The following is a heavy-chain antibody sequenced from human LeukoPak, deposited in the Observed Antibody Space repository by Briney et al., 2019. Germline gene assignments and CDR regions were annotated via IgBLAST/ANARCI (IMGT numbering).Heavy chain of an antibody. CDR1: GFTFSNYW. V-gene: IGHV3-23*01. Sequence: GGSLRLSCAASGFTFSNYWMSWVRQAPGKGLEWVSAISGSGGSTYYADSVKGRFTISRDNSKNTLYLQMNSLRAEDTAVYYCAKVGTAAAAPFDYWGQGTLVTVSS. CDR2: ISGSGGST. CDR3: AKVGTAAAAPFDY. D-gene: IGHD6-13*01. J-gene: IGHJ4*02.